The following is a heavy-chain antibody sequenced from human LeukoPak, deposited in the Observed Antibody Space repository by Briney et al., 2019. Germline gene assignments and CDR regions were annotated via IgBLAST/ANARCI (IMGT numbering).Heavy chain of an antibody. V-gene: IGHV4-34*01. D-gene: IGHD3-9*01. CDR2: INHSGST. Sequence: PSETLSLTCAVYGGSFSGYYWSWIRQPPGKGLEWIGEINHSGSTNYNPSLESRLTISVATSKNQFSLKLSSVAAADTAVYYCARRGYYDILTGYLYYYYYYMDVWGKGTTVTISS. CDR1: GGSFSGYY. J-gene: IGHJ6*03. CDR3: ARRGYYDILTGYLYYYYYYMDV.